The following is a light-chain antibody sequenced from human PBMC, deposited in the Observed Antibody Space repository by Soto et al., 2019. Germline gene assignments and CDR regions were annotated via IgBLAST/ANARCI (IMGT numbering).Light chain of an antibody. Sequence: DIQMTQSPSSLSASVGDRVTITCRASQSISSYLNWYQQKPGKAPKLLIYAASSLQSGVPSRFSGSGSGTDFTLTISSLQPEDFATYYCQQYYSYPPTFGQGTTVDIK. CDR3: QQYYSYPPT. CDR2: AAS. J-gene: IGKJ1*01. CDR1: QSISSY. V-gene: IGKV1-39*01.